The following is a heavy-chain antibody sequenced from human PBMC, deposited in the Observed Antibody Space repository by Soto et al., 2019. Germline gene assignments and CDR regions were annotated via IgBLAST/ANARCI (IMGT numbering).Heavy chain of an antibody. CDR3: ARAAKGVTTPFDY. V-gene: IGHV1-69*01. D-gene: IGHD2-21*02. J-gene: IGHJ4*01. CDR2: IIPIFGTT. CDR1: GGTFSGYA. Sequence: QVQLVQSGAEVNKPGSSVKVSCKASGGTFSGYAISWVRQAPGQGLEWMGGIIPIFGTTSYSQKFQGSLTLAADESTSTAYMHLSTLRSEDTAVYYGARAAKGVTTPFDYWGPGTLVTVSS.